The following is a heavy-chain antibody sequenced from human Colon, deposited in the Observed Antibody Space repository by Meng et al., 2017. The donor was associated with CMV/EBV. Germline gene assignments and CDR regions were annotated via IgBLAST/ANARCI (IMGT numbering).Heavy chain of an antibody. CDR3: ARSRVALGGYFDY. Sequence: GESLKISCAASGFTFSTFAMHWVRRAPGKGLEGVAIISYDGTNRYYAGSVKGRFTISRDNFKNTVYLQMDSLRPDDTAVYYCARSRVALGGYFDYWGQGTLVTVSS. V-gene: IGHV3-30-3*01. D-gene: IGHD7-27*01. CDR2: ISYDGTNR. CDR1: GFTFSTFA. J-gene: IGHJ4*02.